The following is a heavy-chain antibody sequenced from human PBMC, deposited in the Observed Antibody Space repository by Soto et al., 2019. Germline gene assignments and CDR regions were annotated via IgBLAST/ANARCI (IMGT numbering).Heavy chain of an antibody. D-gene: IGHD3-22*01. Sequence: PGGSLRLSCAASGFTFSSYAMHWVRQAPGKGLEWVAVISYDGSNKYYADSVKGRFTISRDNSKNTLYLQMNSLRAEDTAVYYCARALFLGDSFPSALDYWGQGTLVTVSS. CDR1: GFTFSSYA. CDR3: ARALFLGDSFPSALDY. CDR2: ISYDGSNK. V-gene: IGHV3-30-3*01. J-gene: IGHJ4*02.